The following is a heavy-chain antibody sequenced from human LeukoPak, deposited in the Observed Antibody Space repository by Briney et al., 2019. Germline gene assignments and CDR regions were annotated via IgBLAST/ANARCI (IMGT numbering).Heavy chain of an antibody. Sequence: GGSLRLSCAASGFTFSSYSMNWVRQAPGKGLEWVANIKQDGSEKNYVDSVKGRFTISRDNAKNSLYLQMNNLRVEDTAMYYCAGGTGFIIKDWGQGTLVTVSS. V-gene: IGHV3-7*03. CDR1: GFTFSSYS. CDR2: IKQDGSEK. D-gene: IGHD3-9*01. CDR3: AGGTGFIIKD. J-gene: IGHJ4*02.